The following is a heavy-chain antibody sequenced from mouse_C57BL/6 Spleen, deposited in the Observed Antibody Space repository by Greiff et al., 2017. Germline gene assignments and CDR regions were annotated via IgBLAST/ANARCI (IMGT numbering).Heavy chain of an antibody. CDR2: IDPSDSYT. CDR1: GFTFTSYW. CDR3: ARDRGGYYDY. V-gene: IGHV1-69*01. Sequence: VQLQQPGAELVMPGASVKLSCKASGFTFTSYWMHWVKQRPGQGLEWIGEIDPSDSYTNYNQKFKGKSTLTVDKSSSTAYMQLSSLTSEDSAVYYCARDRGGYYDYWGQGALVTVSA. J-gene: IGHJ3*01. D-gene: IGHD2-3*01.